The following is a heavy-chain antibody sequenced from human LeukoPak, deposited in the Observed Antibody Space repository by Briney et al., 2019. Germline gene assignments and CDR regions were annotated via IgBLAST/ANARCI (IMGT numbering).Heavy chain of an antibody. Sequence: GGSLRLSCAASGFTVSSNYMTWVRQAPGKGLEWVSIIYNDGSTFYADSVKGRFTISRDNSKNTLYLQMNSLRAEDTAVYYCARTYSNSGLEYFDFWGQGTLVTVSS. V-gene: IGHV3-53*01. CDR3: ARTYSNSGLEYFDF. CDR2: IYNDGST. D-gene: IGHD6-13*01. CDR1: GFTVSSNY. J-gene: IGHJ4*02.